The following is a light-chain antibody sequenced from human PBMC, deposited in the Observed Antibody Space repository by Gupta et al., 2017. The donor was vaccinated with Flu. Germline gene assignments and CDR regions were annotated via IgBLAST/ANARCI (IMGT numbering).Light chain of an antibody. Sequence: EIVLTQSPGTLSLSPGERATLSCRASQSVSGNYVAWYQQKPVKTPRLLIYGASSRTTGLPDRFSGSGSGTDFTLTISRVEPEDTALYYCQQEGRSPLTFGGGTKVEIK. CDR3: QQEGRSPLT. J-gene: IGKJ4*01. CDR2: GAS. V-gene: IGKV3-20*01. CDR1: QSVSGNY.